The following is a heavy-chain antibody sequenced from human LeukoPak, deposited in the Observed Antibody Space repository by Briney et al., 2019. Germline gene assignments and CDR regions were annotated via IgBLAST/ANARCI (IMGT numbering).Heavy chain of an antibody. J-gene: IGHJ3*01. CDR2: ISGRGGST. CDR1: GSTFITFP. V-gene: IGHV3-23*01. D-gene: IGHD3/OR15-3a*01. Sequence: PGGSLRLPWPPLGSTFITFPLSWSAQAQGKGLEGAPVISGRGGSTYYADSVKGRFTISRDNSKNTLYLQMNSPRAEDTAVYYCAKVVTGGLVDDAFDLWGQGTMVTVSS. CDR3: AKVVTGGLVDDAFDL.